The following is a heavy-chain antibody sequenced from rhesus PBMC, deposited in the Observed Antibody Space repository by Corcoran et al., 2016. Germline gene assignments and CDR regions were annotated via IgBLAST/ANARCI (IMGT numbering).Heavy chain of an antibody. J-gene: IGHJ6*01. CDR1: GFTFSNVW. CDR3: ITFLQYLDS. V-gene: IGHV3-30*01. Sequence: EVQLVESGGGLVQPGGSLRLTCAASGFTFSNVWMNWVRQAPGKGIEWVARIKSKDDGGTADYGASVKGRVTISRDNSKNTLFLQMNRLKTEDTAVYYCITFLQYLDSWSQGVVVTVSS. D-gene: IGHD1-44*01. CDR2: IKSKDDGGTA.